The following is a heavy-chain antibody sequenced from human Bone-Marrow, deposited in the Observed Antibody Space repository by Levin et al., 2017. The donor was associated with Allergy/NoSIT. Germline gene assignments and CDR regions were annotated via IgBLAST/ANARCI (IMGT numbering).Heavy chain of an antibody. V-gene: IGHV3-48*03. Sequence: GESLKISCVASGFTFNTYGLHWVRQAPGKGLEWISYSTTSVRTIFYADSVQGRFTMSRDNAKYSVYLQMNSLRAEDTAVYYCAREGEDYDNFDFWGQGTLVTVSS. CDR1: GFTFNTYG. D-gene: IGHD3-9*01. CDR2: STTSVRTI. CDR3: AREGEDYDNFDF. J-gene: IGHJ4*01.